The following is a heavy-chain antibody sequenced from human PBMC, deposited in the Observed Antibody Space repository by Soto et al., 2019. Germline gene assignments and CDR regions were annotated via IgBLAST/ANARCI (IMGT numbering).Heavy chain of an antibody. D-gene: IGHD1-26*01. CDR2: IHHSGST. Sequence: QVQLQESGPGLVKPSGTLSLTCTVSGASISSTSSGDWWTWVRQPPGKGLEWIGEIHHSGSTNYTPSPKRRVTMSVDKSKTQFSLRLSSVPAADTAVYYCAKMVGATLVDYWGQGTLVTVSS. J-gene: IGHJ4*02. CDR1: GASISSTSSGDW. V-gene: IGHV4-4*02. CDR3: AKMVGATLVDY.